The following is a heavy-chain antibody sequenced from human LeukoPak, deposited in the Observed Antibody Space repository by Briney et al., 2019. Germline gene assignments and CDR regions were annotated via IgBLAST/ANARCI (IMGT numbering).Heavy chain of an antibody. Sequence: GSSVKVSRKASGGTFSSYAISWVRQAPGQGLEWMGGIIPIFGTANYAQKFQGRVTITADESTSTAYMELSSLRSEDTAVYYCARDPYSSSWHDAFDIWGQGTMVTVSS. D-gene: IGHD6-13*01. V-gene: IGHV1-69*01. J-gene: IGHJ3*02. CDR1: GGTFSSYA. CDR2: IIPIFGTA. CDR3: ARDPYSSSWHDAFDI.